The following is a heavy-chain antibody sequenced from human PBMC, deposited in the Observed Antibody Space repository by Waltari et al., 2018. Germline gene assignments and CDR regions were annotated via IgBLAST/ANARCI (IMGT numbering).Heavy chain of an antibody. D-gene: IGHD5-12*01. CDR2: IYHSGST. CDR1: GYSISSGYY. Sequence: QVQLQESGPGLLKPSETLSLACAVPGYSISSGYYWRWIRQPPGKGLGWSGSIYHSGSTCYTPSLNSCITTSVHTTNSQFSQKLGVLSSADTAVYYCARPHNYIGYDSYYFDYWGQGTLVTVSS. V-gene: IGHV4-38-2*01. CDR3: ARPHNYIGYDSYYFDY. J-gene: IGHJ4*02.